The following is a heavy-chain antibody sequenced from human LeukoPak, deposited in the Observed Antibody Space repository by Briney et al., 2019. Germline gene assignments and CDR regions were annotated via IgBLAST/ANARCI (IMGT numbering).Heavy chain of an antibody. V-gene: IGHV4-30-4*01. Sequence: SQTLSLTCTVSGGSISSGDYYWSWIRQPPGKGLEWIGYIYYSGSTYYNPSLKSRVTISVDTSKNQFSLKLSSVTAADTAVYYCARGSARIAEDYFDYWGQGNLVTVSS. CDR2: IYYSGST. CDR1: GGSISSGDYY. CDR3: ARGSARIAEDYFDY. D-gene: IGHD6-13*01. J-gene: IGHJ4*02.